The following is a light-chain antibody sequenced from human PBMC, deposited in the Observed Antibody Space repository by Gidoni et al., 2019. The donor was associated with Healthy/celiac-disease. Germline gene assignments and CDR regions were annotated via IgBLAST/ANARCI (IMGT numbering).Light chain of an antibody. Sequence: SALTHPASVSGSPGPSITISCTGTSSDVGGYNYVSWYQQHPGKAPKLMIYEVSNRPSGVSNRFSGSKSGNTAALTISGLQAEDEADYYCSSYTSSSTLVFGGGTKLTVL. V-gene: IGLV2-14*01. CDR3: SSYTSSSTLV. J-gene: IGLJ3*02. CDR1: SSDVGGYNY. CDR2: EVS.